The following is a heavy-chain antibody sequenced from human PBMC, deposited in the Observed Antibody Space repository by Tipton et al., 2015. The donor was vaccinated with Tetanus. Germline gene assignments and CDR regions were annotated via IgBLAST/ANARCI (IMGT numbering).Heavy chain of an antibody. Sequence: TLSLTCTVSGASIGSISYYWSWIRQPPGKGLEWIGYTYYSGSTGYNPSLKSRVTISIDTSKNQFSLKMTSVTAADTAVYFCEGDDYYETSLRDYYGEEVWGQGTTVTVS. CDR2: TYYSGST. CDR3: EGDDYYETSLRDYYGEEV. J-gene: IGHJ6*02. CDR1: GASIGSISYY. V-gene: IGHV4-61*01. D-gene: IGHD3-16*01.